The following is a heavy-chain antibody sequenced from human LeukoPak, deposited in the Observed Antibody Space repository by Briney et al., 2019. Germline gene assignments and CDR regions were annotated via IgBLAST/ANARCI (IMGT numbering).Heavy chain of an antibody. D-gene: IGHD3-22*01. Sequence: GGSLRLSCAASGFSFSNYGIHWVRKAPGKGLEWVAVISYDGNNKYYADSVKGRFTISRDNSKNTLYLQMNSLRAEDTAVYYCAKDRGGAYYESSVDIWGQGTMVTVSS. CDR2: ISYDGNNK. J-gene: IGHJ3*02. CDR1: GFSFSNYG. CDR3: AKDRGGAYYESSVDI. V-gene: IGHV3-30*18.